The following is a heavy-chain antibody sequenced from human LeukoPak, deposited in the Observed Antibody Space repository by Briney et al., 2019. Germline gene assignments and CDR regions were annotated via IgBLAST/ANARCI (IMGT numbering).Heavy chain of an antibody. D-gene: IGHD2/OR15-2a*01. CDR1: AFTFGDYA. CDR3: TRGGHSGLSQS. CDR2: IRSINYGGTI. J-gene: IGHJ5*02. V-gene: IGHV3-49*04. Sequence: GGSLRLSCSASAFTFGDYAMSWVRQAPGRGLEWVGFIRSINYGGTIEYAASVKGRLTISRDDSRSIAYLQMNSLKTEDTAVYYCTRGGHSGLSQSWGQGTLVTVSS.